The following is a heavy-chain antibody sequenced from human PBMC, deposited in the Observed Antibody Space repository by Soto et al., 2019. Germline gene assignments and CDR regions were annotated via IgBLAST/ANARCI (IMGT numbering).Heavy chain of an antibody. V-gene: IGHV5-51*01. CDR3: ARRKAVRIGSSQYYYYGMDV. J-gene: IGHJ6*02. D-gene: IGHD6-13*01. CDR2: IYPGDSDT. CDR1: GYRFTSYW. Sequence: GESLKISCKGSGYRFTSYWIGWVRQMPGRGLEWVGIIYPGDSDTQYSPSFEGLVTISADKSISTAYLQWSSLQASDTAMYYCARRKAVRIGSSQYYYYGMDVWGQGTTVTVS.